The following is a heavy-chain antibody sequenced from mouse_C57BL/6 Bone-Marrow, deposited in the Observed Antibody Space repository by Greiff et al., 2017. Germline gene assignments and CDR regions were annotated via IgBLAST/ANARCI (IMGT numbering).Heavy chain of an antibody. CDR2: IDPSDSYT. CDR1: GYTFTSYW. Sequence: QVQLQQPGAELVMPGASVKLSCKASGYTFTSYWMHWVKQRPGQGLEWIGEIDPSDSYTNYNQKFKGKSTLTVDKSSSTAYMQLSSLTSEDSAVYYCAREWWGAWFADWGQGTLVTVSA. D-gene: IGHD1-1*02. J-gene: IGHJ3*01. CDR3: AREWWGAWFAD. V-gene: IGHV1-69*01.